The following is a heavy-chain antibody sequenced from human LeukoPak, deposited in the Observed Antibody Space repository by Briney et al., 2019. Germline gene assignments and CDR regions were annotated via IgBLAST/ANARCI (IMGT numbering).Heavy chain of an antibody. Sequence: SETLSLTCTVSGGSISSYYWSWIRQPPGKGLEWIGYIYYSGSTNYNPSLKSRVTISVDTSKNQFSLKLSSVTAADTAVYYCASSPIYCSGGSCYSWFDPWGQGTLVTVPS. CDR1: GGSISSYY. CDR2: IYYSGST. J-gene: IGHJ5*02. V-gene: IGHV4-59*01. CDR3: ASSPIYCSGGSCYSWFDP. D-gene: IGHD2-15*01.